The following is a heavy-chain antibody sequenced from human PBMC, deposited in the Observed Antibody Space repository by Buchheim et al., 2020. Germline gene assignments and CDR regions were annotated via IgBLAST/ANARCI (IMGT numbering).Heavy chain of an antibody. CDR1: GGTFSSYA. Sequence: QVQLVQSGAEVKKPGSSVKVSCKASGGTFSSYAISWVRQAPGQGLEWMGGIIPIFGTANYAQKFQGRVTITADESTSTAYLVLRSLRSDDTAVYYCAGGHFQGGVAGEKYYFDYWGQGTL. CDR2: IIPIFGTA. D-gene: IGHD7-27*01. J-gene: IGHJ4*02. V-gene: IGHV1-69*01. CDR3: AGGHFQGGVAGEKYYFDY.